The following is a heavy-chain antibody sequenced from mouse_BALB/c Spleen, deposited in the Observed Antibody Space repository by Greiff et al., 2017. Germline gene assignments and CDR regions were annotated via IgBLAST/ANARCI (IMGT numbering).Heavy chain of an antibody. Sequence: EVNLVESGGGLVKPGGSLKLSCAASGFTFSSYAMSWVRQSPEKRLEWVAEISSGGSYTYYPDTVTGRFTISRDNAKNTLYLEMSSLRSEDTAMYYCARENFITTASYAMDYWGQGTSVTVSS. CDR2: ISSGGSYT. CDR1: GFTFSSYA. CDR3: ARENFITTASYAMDY. D-gene: IGHD1-1*01. V-gene: IGHV5-9-4*01. J-gene: IGHJ4*01.